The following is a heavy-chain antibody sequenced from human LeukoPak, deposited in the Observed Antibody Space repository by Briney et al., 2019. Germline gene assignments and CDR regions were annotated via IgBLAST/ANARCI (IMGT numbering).Heavy chain of an antibody. D-gene: IGHD5-18*01. CDR2: ISYDGSNK. J-gene: IGHJ4*02. V-gene: IGHV3-30*18. CDR3: AKDKVYGYSYGYSDY. Sequence: GGSLRLSCAASGFTFSSYGMHWVRQAPGEGLEWVAVISYDGSNKYYADSVKGRFTISRDNSKNTLYLQMNSLRAEDTAVYYCAKDKVYGYSYGYSDYWGQGTLVTVSS. CDR1: GFTFSSYG.